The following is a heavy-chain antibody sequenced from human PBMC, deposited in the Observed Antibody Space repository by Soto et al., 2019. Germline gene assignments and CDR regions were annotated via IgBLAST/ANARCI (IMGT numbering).Heavy chain of an antibody. Sequence: SETLSLTCVVSDVSFIGYYWSWIRQPPGKGLEWIGEINYSGSTKFNPSLKSRVTLSIDTSKDQFSLRLSSVTAADTAVYYCARDSGGLRLGESSLYGEKDSFDVWDQGTLVTVSS. J-gene: IGHJ3*01. V-gene: IGHV4-34*01. CDR2: INYSGST. D-gene: IGHD3-16*02. CDR3: ARDSGGLRLGESSLYGEKDSFDV. CDR1: DVSFIGYY.